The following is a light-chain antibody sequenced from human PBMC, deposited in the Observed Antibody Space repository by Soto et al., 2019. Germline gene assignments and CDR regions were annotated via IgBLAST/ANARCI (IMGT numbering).Light chain of an antibody. CDR2: GAS. Sequence: EIVMTQSPATLSVSPGERATLSCRASQSVSSNLAWYPQKPGQAPRLLIYGASTRATGIPARFSGSGSGTEFTLTISSLQSEDFAVYYCQHYNNWPPITFGQGTRLEIK. J-gene: IGKJ5*01. V-gene: IGKV3-15*01. CDR3: QHYNNWPPIT. CDR1: QSVSSN.